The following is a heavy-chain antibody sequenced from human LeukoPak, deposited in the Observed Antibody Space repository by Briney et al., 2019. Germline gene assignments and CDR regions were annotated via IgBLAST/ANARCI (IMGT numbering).Heavy chain of an antibody. Sequence: SETLSFTCTVSGGSISSSSYYWGWIRQPPGKGLEWIGSIYYSGSTYYNPSLKSRVTISVDTSKNQFSLKLSSVTAADTAVYYCARRSHTLIVVVVAATGDAFDIWGQGTMVTVSS. J-gene: IGHJ3*02. D-gene: IGHD2-15*01. CDR2: IYYSGST. V-gene: IGHV4-39*07. CDR1: GGSISSSSYY. CDR3: ARRSHTLIVVVVAATGDAFDI.